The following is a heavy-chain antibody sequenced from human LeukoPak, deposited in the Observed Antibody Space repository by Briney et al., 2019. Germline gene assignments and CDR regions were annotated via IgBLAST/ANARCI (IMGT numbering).Heavy chain of an antibody. V-gene: IGHV3-23*01. CDR1: GFTFNTYT. CDR2: ISDTGDTT. J-gene: IGHJ4*02. Sequence: GGSLRLSCAASGFTFNTYTMSWVRQAPGKGLEGVSVISDTGDTTYYADSVKGRFTISRDNSKSMLYLQMNSLRVEDTAVYYCAKDCFRWAFDYWGPGTLVTVSS. CDR3: AKDCFRWAFDY. D-gene: IGHD1-26*01.